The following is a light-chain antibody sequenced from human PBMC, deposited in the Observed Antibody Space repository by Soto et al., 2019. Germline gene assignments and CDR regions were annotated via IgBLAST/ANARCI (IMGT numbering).Light chain of an antibody. CDR3: QQYGTSEII. J-gene: IGKJ5*01. CDR2: GAS. V-gene: IGKV3-20*01. Sequence: RQSPGTLALSPGGRATLSCRASQSVGNSFVAWYQQKPGQPPRLLIYGASKRATGIPDRFSGSVSGTDFTLSISRVEPEDFAVFYCQQYGTSEIIFGQGTRLEI. CDR1: QSVGNSF.